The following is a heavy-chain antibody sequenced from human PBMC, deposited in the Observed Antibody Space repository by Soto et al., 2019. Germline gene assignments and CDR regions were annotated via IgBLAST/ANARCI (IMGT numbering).Heavy chain of an antibody. J-gene: IGHJ4*02. Sequence: QITLNESGPTLVKPTQTLTLTCTFSGFSLSTRDVGVGWIRQPPGEALEWLGVVYWDDDKTYSPSLKRRLTIAKDTSKNQVVLRMTKMDPVDTATYYCAHCRGGVASFWGQGTLVTVSS. V-gene: IGHV2-5*02. CDR2: VYWDDDK. CDR1: GFSLSTRDVG. CDR3: AHCRGGVASF. D-gene: IGHD2-2*01.